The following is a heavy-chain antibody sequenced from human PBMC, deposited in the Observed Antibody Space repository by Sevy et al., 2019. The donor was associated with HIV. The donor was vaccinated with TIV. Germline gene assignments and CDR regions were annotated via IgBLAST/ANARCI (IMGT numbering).Heavy chain of an antibody. V-gene: IGHV3-23*01. CDR2: LSFGCNET. J-gene: IGHJ4*02. Sequence: GGSLRLSCAASGFTFSKYSMSWVRQPPGKGLEWVSTLSFGCNETNYADSVKGRFTISRDNSKSSVYLQMNNLRPEDTAVYYCAREGCTKPHDYWGQGTLVTVSS. D-gene: IGHD2-8*01. CDR3: AREGCTKPHDY. CDR1: GFTFSKYS.